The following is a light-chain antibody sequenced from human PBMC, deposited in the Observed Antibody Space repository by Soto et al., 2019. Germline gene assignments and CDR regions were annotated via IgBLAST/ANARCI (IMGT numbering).Light chain of an antibody. Sequence: QSVLTQPPPVSGAPGRSVTISCTGSSSNIGAGYDVHSYQQRPGAAPRLLIFANTDRPSGVPDRFSASKSYTSASLTIAGLQAEDEADYYCQSYDTSLSGSGVFGTGTKVTVL. CDR2: ANT. J-gene: IGLJ1*01. V-gene: IGLV1-40*01. CDR3: QSYDTSLSGSGV. CDR1: SSNIGAGYD.